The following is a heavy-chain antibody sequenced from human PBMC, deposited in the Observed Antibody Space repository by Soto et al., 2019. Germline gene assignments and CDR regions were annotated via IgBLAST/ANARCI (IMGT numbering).Heavy chain of an antibody. CDR3: ARDRIRDDYSNYDDWFDP. Sequence: VSCKASGYTFTSYGISWVRQAPGRGLEWMGWISAYNGNTNYAQKLQGRVTMTTDTSTSTAYMELRSLRSDDTAVYYCARDRIRDDYSNYDDWFDPWGQGTLVTVSS. J-gene: IGHJ5*02. CDR2: ISAYNGNT. D-gene: IGHD4-4*01. V-gene: IGHV1-18*04. CDR1: GYTFTSYG.